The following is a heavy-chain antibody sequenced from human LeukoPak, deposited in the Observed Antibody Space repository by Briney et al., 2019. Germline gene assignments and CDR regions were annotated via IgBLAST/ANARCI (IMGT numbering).Heavy chain of an antibody. Sequence: PGGSLRLSCAASGFTFSSYAMSWVRQAPGKGLEWVSAISGSGGSTYYADSVKGRFTISRDNSKNTLYLQMNSLRAEDTAVYYCARKRYGDYASGAFDIWGQGTMVTVSS. V-gene: IGHV3-23*01. CDR3: ARKRYGDYASGAFDI. D-gene: IGHD4-17*01. J-gene: IGHJ3*02. CDR1: GFTFSSYA. CDR2: ISGSGGST.